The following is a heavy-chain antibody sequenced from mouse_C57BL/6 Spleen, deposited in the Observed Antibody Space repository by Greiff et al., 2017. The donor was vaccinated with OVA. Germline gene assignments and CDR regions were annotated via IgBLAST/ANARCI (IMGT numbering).Heavy chain of an antibody. Sequence: EVKVVESGGGLVKPGGSLKLSCAASGFTFSDYGMHWVRQAPEKGLEWVAYISSGSSTIYYDDAVNGRFTISRDNAKNTLFLQMTSLRSEDTAMYYCARTRTGPVLLFDYWGQGTTLTVSS. CDR1: GFTFSDYG. CDR3: ARTRTGPVLLFDY. D-gene: IGHD1-1*01. J-gene: IGHJ2*01. V-gene: IGHV5-17*01. CDR2: ISSGSSTI.